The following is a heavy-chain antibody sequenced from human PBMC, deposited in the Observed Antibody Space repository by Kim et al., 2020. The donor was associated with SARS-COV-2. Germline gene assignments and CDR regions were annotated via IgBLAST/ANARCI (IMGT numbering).Heavy chain of an antibody. V-gene: IGHV1-2*04. D-gene: IGHD1-1*01. CDR3: ARGGYLEAPYYYYGMDV. CDR2: INPNSGGT. CDR1: GYTFTGYY. Sequence: ASVKVSCKASGYTFTGYYMHWVRQAPGQGLEWMGWINPNSGGTNYAQKFQGWVTMTRDTSISTAYMELSRLRSDDTAVYYCARGGYLEAPYYYYGMDVWGQGTTVTVSS. J-gene: IGHJ6*02.